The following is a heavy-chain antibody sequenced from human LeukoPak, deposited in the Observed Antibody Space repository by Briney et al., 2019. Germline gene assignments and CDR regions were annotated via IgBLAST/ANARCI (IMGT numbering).Heavy chain of an antibody. D-gene: IGHD1-1*01. CDR2: ISSNGGST. CDR1: GFTFSSYA. CDR3: VNEVGTYYYVMDV. J-gene: IGHJ6*01. Sequence: GSLRLSCSASGFTFSSYAMHWVRQAPGKGLEYVSAISSNGGSTYYADSVKGRFTISRDNSKNTLYLQMSSLRAEDTAVYYCVNEVGTYYYVMDVWGQGTTVTVYS. V-gene: IGHV3-64D*06.